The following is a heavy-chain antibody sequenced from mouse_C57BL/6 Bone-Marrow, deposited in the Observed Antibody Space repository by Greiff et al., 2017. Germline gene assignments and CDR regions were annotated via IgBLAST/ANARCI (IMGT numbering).Heavy chain of an antibody. CDR2: IYPGDGDT. Sequence: QVQLQQSGPELVKPGASVKISCTASGYAFSSSWMNWVKQRPGKGLEWIGRIYPGDGDTNYNGKFNGKATLTADKSSSTAYMQLSSLTSEDSAVYFCAPVIKGYFDVWGTGTTVTVSS. J-gene: IGHJ1*03. D-gene: IGHD2-4*01. CDR1: GYAFSSSW. CDR3: APVIKGYFDV. V-gene: IGHV1-82*01.